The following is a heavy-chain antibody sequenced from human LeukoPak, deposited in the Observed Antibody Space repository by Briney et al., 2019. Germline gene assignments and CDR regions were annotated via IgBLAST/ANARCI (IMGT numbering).Heavy chain of an antibody. CDR1: GFTFSSYA. J-gene: IGHJ4*02. D-gene: IGHD1-26*01. CDR3: ARDKVVGATHFDY. V-gene: IGHV3-23*01. Sequence: GGSLRLSCAASGFTFSSYAMSWVRQAPGKGLEWVSAISGSGGSTYYADSVKGRFTISRDNAKNSLSLQMNSLRAEDTAVYYCARDKVVGATHFDYWGQGTLVTVSS. CDR2: ISGSGGST.